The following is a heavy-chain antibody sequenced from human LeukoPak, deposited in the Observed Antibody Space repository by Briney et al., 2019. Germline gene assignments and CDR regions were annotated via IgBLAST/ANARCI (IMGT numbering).Heavy chain of an antibody. V-gene: IGHV3-53*01. CDR1: GFTFSSSY. J-gene: IGHJ6*01. Sequence: PGGSLRLSCAASGFTFSSSYMTWVRQAPGKGLEWVSLIYSSGTTYYADSVKDRFTISRDNSKNTLYLQMNSLRAEDTAVYYCARAGDSSGYLNGMDVWGQGNTVTVSS. D-gene: IGHD3-22*01. CDR2: IYSSGTT. CDR3: ARAGDSSGYLNGMDV.